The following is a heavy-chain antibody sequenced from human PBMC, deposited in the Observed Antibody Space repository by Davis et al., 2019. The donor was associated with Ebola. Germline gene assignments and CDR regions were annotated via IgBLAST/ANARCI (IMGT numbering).Heavy chain of an antibody. J-gene: IGHJ4*02. V-gene: IGHV1-3*01. CDR1: GDTSNIYK. D-gene: IGHD6-19*01. CDR2: INAGNGNT. CDR3: ARDTIFSSGWSL. Sequence: ASVKVSCKASGDTSNIYKIHWVRQAPGQGLEWMGWINAGNGNTKYSQKFQGRVTITRDTSASTAYMELSSLRSEDTAVYYCARDTIFSSGWSLWGQGTLVTVSS.